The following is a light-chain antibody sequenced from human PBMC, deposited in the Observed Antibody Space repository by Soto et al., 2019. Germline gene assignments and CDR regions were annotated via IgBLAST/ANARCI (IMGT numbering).Light chain of an antibody. CDR1: QSISSRY. Sequence: EIVLTQSPGTLSLSPGERATLSCRASQSISSRYLAWYQQKPGQAPRLLIYGASSRATGIPDRFSGSGSGTDFILTISRLEPEDVATYYCQKYHSAPSLTFGGGTKVEIK. CDR3: QKYHSAPSLT. CDR2: GAS. V-gene: IGKV3-20*01. J-gene: IGKJ4*01.